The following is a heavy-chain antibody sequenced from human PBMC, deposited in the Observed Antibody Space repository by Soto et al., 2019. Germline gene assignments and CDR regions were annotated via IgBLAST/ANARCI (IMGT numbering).Heavy chain of an antibody. CDR3: AAAVARGWFDP. CDR2: INHSGST. V-gene: IGHV4-34*02. D-gene: IGHD6-19*01. J-gene: IGHJ5*02. Sequence: QVQLQQWGAGLLKPSETLSLTCAIYGGSFSGYYWSWIRQPPGKGLEWIGEINHSGSTNYNPSLKGRVAMSVDTSQNQFSLKLRSVTAADMAVYYCAAAVARGWFDPWGQGTLVTVSS. CDR1: GGSFSGYY.